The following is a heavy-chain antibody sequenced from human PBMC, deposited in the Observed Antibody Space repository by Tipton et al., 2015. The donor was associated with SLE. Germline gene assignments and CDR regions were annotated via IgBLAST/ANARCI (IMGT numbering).Heavy chain of an antibody. CDR3: ARDGGSWSFYYYYGMDV. CDR1: GFTFSNAW. J-gene: IGHJ6*02. D-gene: IGHD2-15*01. CDR2: IKQDGSEK. V-gene: IGHV3-7*01. Sequence: SGFTFSNAWMSWVRQAPGKGLEWVANIKQDGSEKYYVDSVKGRFTISRDNAKNSLYLQMNSLRAEDTAVYYCARDGGSWSFYYYYGMDVWGQGTTVTVSS.